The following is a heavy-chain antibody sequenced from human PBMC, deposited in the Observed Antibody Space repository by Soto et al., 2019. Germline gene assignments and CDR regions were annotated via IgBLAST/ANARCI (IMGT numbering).Heavy chain of an antibody. J-gene: IGHJ4*02. D-gene: IGHD3-22*01. V-gene: IGHV3-23*01. Sequence: GGSLRLSCAASGFTFSSYWMSWVRQAPGKGLEWVSAISGSGGSTYYADSVKGRFTISRDNSKNTLYLQMNSLRAEDTAVYYCAKIPEVYYDPPSYFDYWGQGTLVTVSS. CDR2: ISGSGGST. CDR3: AKIPEVYYDPPSYFDY. CDR1: GFTFSSYW.